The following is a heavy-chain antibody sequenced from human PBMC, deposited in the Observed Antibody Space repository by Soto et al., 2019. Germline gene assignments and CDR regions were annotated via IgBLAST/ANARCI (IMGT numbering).Heavy chain of an antibody. J-gene: IGHJ3*02. Sequence: ASVKVSCKASGYTFTGYAMHWVRQAPGQRLEWMGWINAGNGNTKYSQKFQGRVTITRDKSTSTAYMELSSLRSEDTAVYYCAREDSCGGDCYYNGGDIWGQGTMVTVSS. CDR1: GYTFTGYA. V-gene: IGHV1-3*01. CDR3: AREDSCGGDCYYNGGDI. CDR2: INAGNGNT. D-gene: IGHD2-21*02.